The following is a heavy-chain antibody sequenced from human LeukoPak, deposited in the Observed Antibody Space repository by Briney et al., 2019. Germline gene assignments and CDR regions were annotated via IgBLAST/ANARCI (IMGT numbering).Heavy chain of an antibody. CDR3: ARVQPCRVSLPADY. CDR2: ISSSSRYI. V-gene: IGHV3-21*01. D-gene: IGHD2-15*01. J-gene: IGHJ4*02. CDR1: GFTFSSYS. Sequence: GGSLRLSCAASGFTFSSYSMNWLRQAPGKGLEWVSSISSSSRYIYYADSVKGRFTISRDNAKNSLYLQMNSLRAEDTAVYYCARVQPCRVSLPADYWGQGTLVTVSS.